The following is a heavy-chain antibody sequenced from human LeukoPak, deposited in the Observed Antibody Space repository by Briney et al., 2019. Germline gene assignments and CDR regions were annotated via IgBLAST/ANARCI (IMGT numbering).Heavy chain of an antibody. J-gene: IGHJ4*02. CDR3: ARDSSGWSSGYFDY. D-gene: IGHD6-19*01. CDR2: INHSGST. Sequence: PSETLSLTCAVYGGSFSGYYWSWIRQPPGKGLEWIGEINHSGSTNYNPSLKSRVTISVDTSKNQFSLKLSSVTAADTAVYYCARDSSGWSSGYFDYWGQGTLVTVSS. V-gene: IGHV4-34*01. CDR1: GGSFSGYY.